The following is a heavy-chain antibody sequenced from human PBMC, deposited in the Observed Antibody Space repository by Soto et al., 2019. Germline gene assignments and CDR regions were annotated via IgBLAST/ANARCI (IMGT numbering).Heavy chain of an antibody. J-gene: IGHJ5*02. CDR1: GYSFTSYW. CDR3: ARGYCTTTICDPWFDP. D-gene: IGHD2-2*01. CDR2: IYPGDSET. V-gene: IGHV5-51*01. Sequence: GETLEVSCTGIGYSFTSYWIGWVRQMPGKALEWMGIIYPGDSETRYSPSFQGQVPISVDKSITTAYLQWTSLQASDTAVYYCARGYCTTTICDPWFDPWGQGTLVTGSS.